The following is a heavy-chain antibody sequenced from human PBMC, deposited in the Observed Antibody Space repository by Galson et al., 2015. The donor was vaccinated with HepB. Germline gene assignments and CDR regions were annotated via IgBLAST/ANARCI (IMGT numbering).Heavy chain of an antibody. CDR1: GFSLSNAAMG. V-gene: IGHV2-26*01. J-gene: IGHJ4*02. CDR2: IFSNDEK. D-gene: IGHD6-19*01. CDR3: ARIPRSGWYVNY. Sequence: PALVKPTQTLTLTCTVSGFSLSNAAMGVTWIRQPPGKALEWLAHIFSNDEKSYSTSLKSRLTISKDTSKSQVVLTMTNMDPVDTGTYYCARIPRSGWYVNYWGQGTPVTVSS.